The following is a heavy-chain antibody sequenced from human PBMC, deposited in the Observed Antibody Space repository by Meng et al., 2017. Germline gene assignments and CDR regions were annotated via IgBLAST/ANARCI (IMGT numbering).Heavy chain of an antibody. J-gene: IGHJ4*02. V-gene: IGHV3-53*02. CDR3: ARDSSSGWYHNY. CDR2: IYSGGST. CDR1: GFSVTTSY. Sequence: GPPAGTGGGLSQPGGSLRLSCTASGFSVTTSYMSWVRQAPGKGLEWVSVIYSGGSTYYADSVKGRFSISRDNSKNTLYLQMNSLRAEDTAVYFCARDSSSGWYHNYWGQGTLVTVSS. D-gene: IGHD6-19*01.